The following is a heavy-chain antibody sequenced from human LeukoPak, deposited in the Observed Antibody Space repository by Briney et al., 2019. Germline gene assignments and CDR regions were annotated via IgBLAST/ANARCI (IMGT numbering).Heavy chain of an antibody. CDR3: ARGETYYYDNSGYPQYFQH. J-gene: IGHJ1*01. D-gene: IGHD3-22*01. V-gene: IGHV1-69*04. CDR1: GGTFSSYA. Sequence: SVKVSCKASGGTFSSYAISWVRQAPGQGLEWMGRIIPILGIANYAQKFQGRVTITADKSTSTAYMELSSLRSEDTAVYYCARGETYYYDNSGYPQYFQHWGQGTLVTVSS. CDR2: IIPILGIA.